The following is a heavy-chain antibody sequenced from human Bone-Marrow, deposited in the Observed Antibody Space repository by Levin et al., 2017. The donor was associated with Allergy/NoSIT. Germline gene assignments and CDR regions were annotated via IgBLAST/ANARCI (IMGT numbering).Heavy chain of an antibody. Sequence: VSGPTLVKPTQTLTLTCTFSGFSLSSSGVGVGWIRQPPGKALEWLAFIFWNDDKRYSPSLQSRLTITKDTSKNQVVLTMTSMDPVDTATYYCAHSPYDNSGYDYFHYWGQGTLVTVSS. CDR1: GFSLSSSGVG. D-gene: IGHD3-22*01. CDR2: IFWNDDK. J-gene: IGHJ4*02. V-gene: IGHV2-5*01. CDR3: AHSPYDNSGYDYFHY.